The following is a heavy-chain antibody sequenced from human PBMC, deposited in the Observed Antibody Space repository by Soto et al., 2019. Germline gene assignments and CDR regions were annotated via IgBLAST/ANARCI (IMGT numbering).Heavy chain of an antibody. V-gene: IGHV4-30-4*02. CDR1: GDSIGWGNKY. D-gene: IGHD3-16*01. CDR2: IFSSGTT. J-gene: IGHJ6*02. Sequence: SETLSLTCTASGDSIGWGNKYWSWIRQAPGKGLEGFGYIFSSGTTYYNPSRRSRLTMSLDTSQNQFSLKLNSVTAADTAAYFCARVPSPFDFYYAMDVWGQGTTVTVSS. CDR3: ARVPSPFDFYYAMDV.